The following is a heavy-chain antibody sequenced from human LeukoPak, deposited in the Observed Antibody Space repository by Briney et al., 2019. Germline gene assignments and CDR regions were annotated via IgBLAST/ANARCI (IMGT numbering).Heavy chain of an antibody. V-gene: IGHV4-34*01. CDR1: GGSFSGYY. D-gene: IGHD3-10*01. J-gene: IGHJ5*02. CDR3: ARGLPGSDTMVRGVMKGWFDP. CDR2: INRSGST. Sequence: PSETLSLTCAVYGGSFSGYYWSWIRQPPGKGLEWIGEINRSGSTNYNPSLKSRVTISVDTSKNQFSLELSSVTAADTAVYYCARGLPGSDTMVRGVMKGWFDPWGQGTLVTVSS.